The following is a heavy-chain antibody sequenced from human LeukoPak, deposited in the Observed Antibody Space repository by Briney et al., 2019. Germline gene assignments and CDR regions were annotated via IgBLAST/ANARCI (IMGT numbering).Heavy chain of an antibody. CDR3: ATPANWNYYFDY. J-gene: IGHJ4*02. CDR2: ISYDGSNK. CDR1: GFTFSSYG. D-gene: IGHD1-1*01. V-gene: IGHV3-30*03. Sequence: GGSLRLSCAASGFTFSSYGMHWVRQAPGKGLEWVAVISYDGSNKYYADSVKGRFTISRDNSKNTLYLQMNSLRAEDTAVYYCATPANWNYYFDYWGQGTLVTVSS.